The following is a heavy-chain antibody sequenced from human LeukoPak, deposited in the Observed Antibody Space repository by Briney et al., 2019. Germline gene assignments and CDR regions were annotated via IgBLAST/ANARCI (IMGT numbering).Heavy chain of an antibody. D-gene: IGHD3-22*01. CDR3: AGAQYYYDSSGYYYFDY. J-gene: IGHJ4*02. CDR1: GGSISSGGYY. Sequence: SQTLSLTCTVSGGSISSGGYYWSWIRQHPGKGLEWIGYIYYSGSTYYNPSLKSRVTISVDTSKNQFSLKLSSVTAADTAVYYCAGAQYYYDSSGYYYFDYWGQGTLVTVSS. CDR2: IYYSGST. V-gene: IGHV4-31*03.